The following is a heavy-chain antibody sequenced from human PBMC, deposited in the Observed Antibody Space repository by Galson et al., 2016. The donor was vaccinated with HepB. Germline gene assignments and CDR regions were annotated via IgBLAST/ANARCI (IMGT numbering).Heavy chain of an antibody. CDR1: GFTFSSHW. V-gene: IGHV3-7*03. CDR3: ARVRGHYGMDV. Sequence: SLRLSCAASGFTFSSHWMSWVRQAPGRGLEWVANINEDGSEEYYVDSVKGRFSISRDNAKNSLYLQMNSLRAEDTAVYYCARVRGHYGMDVWGQGTTVTVSS. J-gene: IGHJ6*02. CDR2: INEDGSEE.